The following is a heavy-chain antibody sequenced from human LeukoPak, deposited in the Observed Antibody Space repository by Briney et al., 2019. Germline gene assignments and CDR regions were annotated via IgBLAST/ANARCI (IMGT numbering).Heavy chain of an antibody. Sequence: SQTLSLTCTVSGGSISSGSYYWSWIRQPAGRGLEWIGRIYTSGSTNYNPSLKSRVTISVDTSKNQFSLKLSSVTAADTAVYYCAREGYGDPLDYWGQGTLVTVSS. V-gene: IGHV4-61*02. CDR3: AREGYGDPLDY. D-gene: IGHD4-17*01. CDR1: GGSISSGSYY. J-gene: IGHJ4*02. CDR2: IYTSGST.